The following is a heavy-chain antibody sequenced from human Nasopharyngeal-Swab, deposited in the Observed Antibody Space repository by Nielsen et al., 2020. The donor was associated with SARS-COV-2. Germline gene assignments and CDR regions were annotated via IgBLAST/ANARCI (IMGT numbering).Heavy chain of an antibody. D-gene: IGHD6-6*01. J-gene: IGHJ4*02. CDR2: INPNSGGT. CDR3: ARDLRLYKSSSSSLAY. V-gene: IGHV1-2*02. CDR1: GYTFTGYY. Sequence: ASVKVSCKASGYTFTGYYMHWVRQAPGQGLEWMGWINPNSGGTNYAQKFQGRVTMTRDTSISTAYMELSRLRSDDTAVYYCARDLRLYKSSSSSLAYWGQGTLVTVSS.